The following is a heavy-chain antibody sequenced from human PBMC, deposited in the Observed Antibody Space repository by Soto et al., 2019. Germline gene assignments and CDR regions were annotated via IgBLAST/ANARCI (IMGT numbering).Heavy chain of an antibody. D-gene: IGHD6-6*01. V-gene: IGHV4-59*01. CDR1: GGSISSYY. Sequence: SETLSLTCTVSGGSISSYYWSSIRQPPGKGLEWIGYIYYSGSTNYNPSLKSRVTISVDTSKNQFSLKLSSVTAADTAVYYCARAIRYSSSSLRFDPWGQGTLVTVSS. CDR3: ARAIRYSSSSLRFDP. CDR2: IYYSGST. J-gene: IGHJ5*02.